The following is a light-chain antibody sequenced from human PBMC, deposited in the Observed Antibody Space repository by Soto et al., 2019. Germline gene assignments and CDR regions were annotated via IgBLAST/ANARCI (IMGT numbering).Light chain of an antibody. V-gene: IGLV1-44*01. CDR1: RSNIGTNA. CDR3: AAWDDSLNGYV. CDR2: NNN. J-gene: IGLJ1*01. Sequence: QSVLTQPPSASGTPGQRVTISCSGGRSNIGTNAVNWYQQLPGTAPKLLIYNNNQRPSGVPDRFSGSKSGTSAPLAISGLQSEDEADYYCAAWDDSLNGYVFGTGTKVTVL.